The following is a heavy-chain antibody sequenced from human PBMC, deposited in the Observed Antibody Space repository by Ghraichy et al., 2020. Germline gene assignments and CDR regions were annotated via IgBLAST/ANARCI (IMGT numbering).Heavy chain of an antibody. CDR2: ISGSGGST. J-gene: IGHJ4*02. V-gene: IGHV3-23*01. Sequence: GSLRLSCAASGFTFSSYAMSWVRQAPGKGLEWVSAISGSGGSTYYADSVKGRFTISRDNSKNTLYLQMNSLRAEDTAVYYCAKGEGLRFLEWLLYWGQGTLVTVSS. CDR1: GFTFSSYA. CDR3: AKGEGLRFLEWLLY. D-gene: IGHD3-3*01.